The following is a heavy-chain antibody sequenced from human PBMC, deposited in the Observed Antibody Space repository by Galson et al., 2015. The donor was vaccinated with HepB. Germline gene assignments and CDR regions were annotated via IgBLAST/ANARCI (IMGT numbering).Heavy chain of an antibody. CDR3: ARDPLRQSWSNFDY. J-gene: IGHJ4*02. Sequence: SVKVSCKASGYTFTLYAIHWVRQAPGQRLEWMGWINAGNGNTKYSQKFQGRVTITRDTSASTAYMELSSLTSEDTAVYYCARDPLRQSWSNFDYWGQGTLVTVSS. CDR2: INAGNGNT. CDR1: GYTFTLYA. V-gene: IGHV1-3*01. D-gene: IGHD2-8*01.